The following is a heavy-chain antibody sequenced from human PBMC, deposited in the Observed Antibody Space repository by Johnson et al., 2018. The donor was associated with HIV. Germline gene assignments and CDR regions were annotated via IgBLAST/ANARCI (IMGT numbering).Heavy chain of an antibody. Sequence: QVQLVESGGGVVQPGRSLRLSCAASGFTFSSYGMHWVRQAPGKGLEWVAVISYDGSNKYYADSVKGRFTISRDNSKNTLYLQMNSLRAEDTAVYSCAREGRLMTTFGGLIDTGVFDIWGQGTMVTVSS. CDR1: GFTFSSYG. V-gene: IGHV3-30*03. D-gene: IGHD3-16*02. CDR3: AREGRLMTTFGGLIDTGVFDI. CDR2: ISYDGSNK. J-gene: IGHJ3*02.